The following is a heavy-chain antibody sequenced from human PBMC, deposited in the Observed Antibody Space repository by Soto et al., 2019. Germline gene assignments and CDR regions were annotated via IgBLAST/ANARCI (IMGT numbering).Heavy chain of an antibody. CDR2: ISGSGDST. D-gene: IGHD6-19*01. J-gene: IGHJ1*01. CDR1: GFTFSSYA. CDR3: AKGVPGIAVAGTGYFQH. V-gene: IGHV3-23*01. Sequence: EVQLLESGGGLVQPGGSLRLSCAASGFTFSSYAMSWVRQAPRKRLKWVSGISGSGDSTYYADSVKGRFTISRDNSKNTLYLQMNSLRAEDTAVYYCAKGVPGIAVAGTGYFQHWGQGTLVTVSS.